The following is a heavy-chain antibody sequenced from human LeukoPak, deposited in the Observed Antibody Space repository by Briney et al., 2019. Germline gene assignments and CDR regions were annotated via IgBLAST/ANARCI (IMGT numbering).Heavy chain of an antibody. CDR3: AREWDSGWGGTYFDN. D-gene: IGHD1-26*01. V-gene: IGHV3-7*01. Sequence: GGSLRLSCAASGFTFSRYWMTWVRQAPGKGLEWVANIKQDGSEKFYADSLKGRLIISRDNAKSSLYLQVNTLTVEDTAVYYCAREWDSGWGGTYFDNWGQGTLVTVSS. J-gene: IGHJ4*02. CDR1: GFTFSRYW. CDR2: IKQDGSEK.